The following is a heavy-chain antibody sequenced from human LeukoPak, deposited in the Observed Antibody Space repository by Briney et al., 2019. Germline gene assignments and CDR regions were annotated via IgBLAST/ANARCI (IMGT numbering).Heavy chain of an antibody. CDR2: IYPGDSDT. CDR3: ARPSYDILTGYYHFDY. CDR1: GYSFTSYW. Sequence: GESLKISCKGSGYSFTSYWIGWVRQMPGKGLEWMGIIYPGDSDTRYSPSFQGQVTISADKSISTAYLQWSSLKASDTATYYCARPSYDILTGYYHFDYWGQGTLVTVSS. D-gene: IGHD3-9*01. J-gene: IGHJ4*02. V-gene: IGHV5-51*01.